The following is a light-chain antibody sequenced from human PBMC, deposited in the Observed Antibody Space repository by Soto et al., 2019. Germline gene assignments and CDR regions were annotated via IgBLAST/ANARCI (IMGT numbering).Light chain of an antibody. CDR2: DNN. J-gene: IGLJ3*02. CDR1: TSNIGAGYD. V-gene: IGLV1-40*01. Sequence: QSVLTQPTSVSGAPGQRVTISCTGSTSNIGAGYDAHWYQQVPGTAPKLLIYDNNNRASGVPDRFSGSKSGTSASLAITGLQAEDEADYYCQSCDSSLSGVLFGGGTKVTVL. CDR3: QSCDSSLSGVL.